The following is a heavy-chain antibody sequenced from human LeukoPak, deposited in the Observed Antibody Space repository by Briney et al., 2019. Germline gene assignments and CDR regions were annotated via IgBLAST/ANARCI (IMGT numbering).Heavy chain of an antibody. J-gene: IGHJ4*02. D-gene: IGHD6-19*01. CDR3: AKEEHSSGWGTMAHNS. V-gene: IGHV3-74*01. Sequence: GGSLRLSCAASGFTFSSYWMHWVRQAPGKGLVWVSRINSDGSSTSYADSVKGRFTISRDNAKNTLYLQMNSLSAEDTAVYYCAKEEHSSGWGTMAHNSWGQGTLVTVSS. CDR1: GFTFSSYW. CDR2: INSDGSST.